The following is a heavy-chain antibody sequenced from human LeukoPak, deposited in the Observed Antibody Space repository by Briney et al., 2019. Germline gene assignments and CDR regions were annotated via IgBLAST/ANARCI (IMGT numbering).Heavy chain of an antibody. CDR2: INHSGST. V-gene: IGHV4-34*08. D-gene: IGHD6-6*01. CDR1: GFTFSSYW. Sequence: PGGSLRLSCAASGFTFSSYWMSWVRQAPGKGLEWIGEINHSGSTNYNPSLKSRVTISVDTSKNQFSLKLSSVTAADTAVYYCALHSSSALFDYWGQGTLVTVSS. J-gene: IGHJ4*02. CDR3: ALHSSSALFDY.